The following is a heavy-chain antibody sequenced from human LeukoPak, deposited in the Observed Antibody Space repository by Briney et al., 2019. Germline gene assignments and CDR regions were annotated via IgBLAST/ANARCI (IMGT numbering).Heavy chain of an antibody. CDR3: ARENSGSHGN. Sequence: APVKVSCKASGYTFTGYYMHWVRQAPGQGLVWMGRINPNSCGTNYAQKFQGRVTMTRDTSISAAYMELSRLRSDDTAVYYCARENSGSHGNWGQGTLVTVSS. V-gene: IGHV1-2*06. J-gene: IGHJ4*02. CDR2: INPNSCGT. D-gene: IGHD1-26*01. CDR1: GYTFTGYY.